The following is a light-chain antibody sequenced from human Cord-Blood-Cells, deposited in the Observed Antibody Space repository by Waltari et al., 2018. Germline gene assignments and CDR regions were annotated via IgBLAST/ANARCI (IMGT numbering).Light chain of an antibody. CDR1: SSDVGGSHY. CDR2: DVS. J-gene: IGLJ3*02. Sequence: QSALTQPASVSGSPGQSISISCPGTSSDVGGSHYVSWYQQHPGKAPKLMIYDVSTRPSGVSNRFSGSKSGNTASLTISGLQAEDEADYYCSSYTSSSTWVFGGGTKLTVL. V-gene: IGLV2-14*01. CDR3: SSYTSSSTWV.